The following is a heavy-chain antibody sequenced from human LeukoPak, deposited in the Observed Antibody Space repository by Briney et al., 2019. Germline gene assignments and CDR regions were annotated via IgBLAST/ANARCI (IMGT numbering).Heavy chain of an antibody. D-gene: IGHD4-17*01. CDR3: AHYGDYEMTFDY. CDR2: VDPGEAKT. V-gene: IGHV1-24*01. Sequence: ASVKVSCKVSGNTLSELSMHWVRQAPGKGLEWMGSVDPGEAKTIYAQKFQGRVTITADKSTSTAYMELSSLRSEDTAVYYCAHYGDYEMTFDYWGQGTLVTVSS. J-gene: IGHJ4*02. CDR1: GNTLSELS.